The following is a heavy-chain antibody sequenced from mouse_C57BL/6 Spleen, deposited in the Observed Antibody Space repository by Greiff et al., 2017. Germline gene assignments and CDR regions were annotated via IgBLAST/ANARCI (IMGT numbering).Heavy chain of an antibody. CDR3: ARGADLDFDY. Sequence: QVQLQQPGAELVKPGASVKLSCKASGYTFTSYWMQWVKQRPGQGLEWIGEIDPSDSYTNYNQKFKGKATLTVDTSSSTAYMQLSSLTSEDSAVYYCARGADLDFDYWGQGTTLTVSS. CDR2: IDPSDSYT. J-gene: IGHJ2*01. V-gene: IGHV1-50*01. CDR1: GYTFTSYW.